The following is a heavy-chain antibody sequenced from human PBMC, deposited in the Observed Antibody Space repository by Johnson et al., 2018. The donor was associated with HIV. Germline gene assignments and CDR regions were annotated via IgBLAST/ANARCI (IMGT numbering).Heavy chain of an antibody. CDR1: GFTFSNYD. Sequence: VQLVESGGGLVQPGGSLRLSCAASGFTFSNYDMHWVRQPTGKGLEWVSVIGTAGDTYYPGSVKGRFTISRDNSKNTLYLQMNSLRAEDTAVDYCAKDEGDGYRHDAFDIWGQGTMVTVSS. CDR3: AKDEGDGYRHDAFDI. D-gene: IGHD5-24*01. CDR2: IGTAGDT. J-gene: IGHJ3*02. V-gene: IGHV3-13*01.